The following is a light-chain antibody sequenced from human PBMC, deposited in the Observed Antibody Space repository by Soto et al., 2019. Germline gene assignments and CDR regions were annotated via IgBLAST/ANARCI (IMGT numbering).Light chain of an antibody. CDR1: SSDVGGYNY. Sequence: QSALTQPRSVSGSPGQSVTITCTGTSSDVGGYNYVSWYQQHPGKAPKLMIYDVSKRPSGVPDRFSGSKSGNTASLTISGVLAEDEANYHCCSYAGSYVFGTGTKLTVL. CDR3: CSYAGSYV. V-gene: IGLV2-11*01. CDR2: DVS. J-gene: IGLJ1*01.